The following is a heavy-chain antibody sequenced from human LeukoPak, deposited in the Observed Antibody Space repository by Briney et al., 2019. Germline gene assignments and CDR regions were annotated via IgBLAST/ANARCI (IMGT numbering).Heavy chain of an antibody. V-gene: IGHV2-70*11. Sequence: GSGPTLVNPTQTLTLTCTFSGFSLSTSGMCVSWIRQPPGKALECLARIDWDDDIYYNTSLKTRHTISKDTSKNQVVLTMTNMDPVDSATYYCARTRVDYYYMDVWGKGTTVTVSS. CDR2: IDWDDDI. J-gene: IGHJ6*03. CDR3: ARTRVDYYYMDV. CDR1: GFSLSTSGMC.